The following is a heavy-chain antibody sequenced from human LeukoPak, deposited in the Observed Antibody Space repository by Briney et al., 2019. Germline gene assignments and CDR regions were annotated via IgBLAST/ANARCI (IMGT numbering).Heavy chain of an antibody. D-gene: IGHD3-10*01. CDR1: GFTLSDYY. CDR2: SSSSGSTI. J-gene: IGHJ4*02. V-gene: IGHV3-11*01. Sequence: GGSLRLSCAASGFTLSDYYMSWIRQAPGKGLEWVSYSSSSGSTIYYADSVKGRFAISRDNAKNSLYLQMNSLRAEDTAVYYCARDCTVRGVIITWGLDYWGQGTLVTVSS. CDR3: ARDCTVRGVIITWGLDY.